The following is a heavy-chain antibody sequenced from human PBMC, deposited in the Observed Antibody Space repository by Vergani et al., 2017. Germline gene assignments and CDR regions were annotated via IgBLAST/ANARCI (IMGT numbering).Heavy chain of an antibody. J-gene: IGHJ6*02. CDR2: IIPIFGTA. CDR1: GGTFSSYA. D-gene: IGHD2-2*01. V-gene: IGHV1-69*12. CDR3: ARDPMYCSXTSCYGNYYYGMDV. Sequence: QVQLVQSGAEVKKPGSSVKVSCKASGGTFSSYAISWVRQAPGQGLEWMGGIIPIFGTANYAQKFQGRVTITADESTSTAYMELSSLRSEDTAVYYCARDPMYCSXTSCYGNYYYGMDVWGQGTTVTVSS.